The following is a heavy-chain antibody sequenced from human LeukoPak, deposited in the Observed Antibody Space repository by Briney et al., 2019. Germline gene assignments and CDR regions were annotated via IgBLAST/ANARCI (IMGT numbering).Heavy chain of an antibody. CDR2: IYYSGST. D-gene: IGHD6-19*01. J-gene: IGHJ4*02. CDR3: ARLTSGWNGFDY. V-gene: IGHV4-39*01. Sequence: SETLSLTCTVSGGSISSSSYYWGWIRQPPGKGLEWIGSIYYSGSTYYNPSLKSRVTISVDTSKNQFSLKLSSVTAADTAVYYCARLTSGWNGFDYWGQGTLVTVSS. CDR1: GGSISSSSYY.